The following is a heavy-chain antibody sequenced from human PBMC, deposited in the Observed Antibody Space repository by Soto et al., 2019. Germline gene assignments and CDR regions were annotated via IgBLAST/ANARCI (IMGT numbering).Heavy chain of an antibody. V-gene: IGHV4-31*03. Sequence: QVQLQESGPGLVKPSQTLSLTCIVSSGTISSNDFYWSWIRQHPGKGLEWIGYIYDSGNTYYNPSLKSRVKILGDTSKNQFSRKVSSVTAADTAVYYCARLSGSCQSWFDPWGQGTLVNVSS. J-gene: IGHJ5*02. CDR3: ARLSGSCQSWFDP. CDR1: SGTISSNDFY. CDR2: IYDSGNT. D-gene: IGHD6-13*01.